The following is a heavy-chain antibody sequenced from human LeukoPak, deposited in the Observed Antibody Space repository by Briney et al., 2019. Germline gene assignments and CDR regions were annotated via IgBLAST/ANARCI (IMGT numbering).Heavy chain of an antibody. J-gene: IGHJ1*01. V-gene: IGHV3-48*03. CDR2: INSGGRDI. D-gene: IGHD3-3*02. CDR3: APLALSSGGDVH. CDR1: GFSFSSSE. Sequence: GGSLRLSCAASGFSFSSSEMNWVRQAPGKGLEWVSHINSGGRDINYADSVKGRFTISRDDANNALYLQMDSLRVKDTALYYCAPLALSSGGDVHWGQGSLVTVS.